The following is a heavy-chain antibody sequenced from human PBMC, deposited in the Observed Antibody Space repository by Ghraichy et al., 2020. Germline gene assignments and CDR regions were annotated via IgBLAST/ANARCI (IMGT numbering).Heavy chain of an antibody. CDR2: INHRGST. D-gene: IGHD3-10*01. CDR3: ASILLWFGEPKGAFDI. Sequence: SETLSLTCTVYGASFSASYWSWIRQPPGKGLEWIGEINHRGSTSYNPSLKSRVTISVDSSKNQFSLKLSSVTAAETAVYYCASILLWFGEPKGAFDIWGQGTLVTVSS. V-gene: IGHV4-34*01. J-gene: IGHJ3*02. CDR1: GASFSASY.